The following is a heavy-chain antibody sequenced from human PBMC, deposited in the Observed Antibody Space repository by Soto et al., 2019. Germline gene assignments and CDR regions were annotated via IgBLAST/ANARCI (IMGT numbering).Heavy chain of an antibody. J-gene: IGHJ5*02. D-gene: IGHD3-10*01. Sequence: QVQLVQSGAEVKKPGASVKVSCKASGYTFTSYDMNWVRQATGQGLEWMGWMNPNSDNTGYAQKLQGRVTMTRNTSKSTAYRELSSVRSEDKAVYYCAIAGMVRGVKYNWFDPWGQGTPVTVST. CDR1: GYTFTSYD. CDR2: MNPNSDNT. CDR3: AIAGMVRGVKYNWFDP. V-gene: IGHV1-8*02.